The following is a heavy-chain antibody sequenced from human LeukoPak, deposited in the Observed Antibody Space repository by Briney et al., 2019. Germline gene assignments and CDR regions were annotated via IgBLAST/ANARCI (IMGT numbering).Heavy chain of an antibody. J-gene: IGHJ4*02. CDR2: INPNSGGT. V-gene: IGHV1-2*02. CDR3: ARSLMKQWLVLSLQPLDY. D-gene: IGHD6-19*01. Sequence: ASVKVSCKASGYTFTGYYMHWVRQAPGQGLEWMGWINPNSGGTNYAQKFQGRVTMTRDTSISTAYMELSRLRSDDTAVYYCARSLMKQWLVLSLQPLDYWGQGTLVTVSS. CDR1: GYTFTGYY.